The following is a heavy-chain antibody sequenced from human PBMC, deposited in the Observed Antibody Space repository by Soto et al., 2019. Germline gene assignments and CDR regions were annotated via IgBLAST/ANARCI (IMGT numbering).Heavy chain of an antibody. CDR3: AKEGGDIVVVVAATAFDI. Sequence: GGSLRLSCAASGITFSSYAMSWVRQAPGKGLEWVSAISGSGGSTYYADSVKGRFTISRDNSKNTLYLQMNSLRAEDTAVYYCAKEGGDIVVVVAATAFDIWGQGTMVTVSS. J-gene: IGHJ3*02. CDR1: GITFSSYA. D-gene: IGHD2-15*01. CDR2: ISGSGGST. V-gene: IGHV3-23*01.